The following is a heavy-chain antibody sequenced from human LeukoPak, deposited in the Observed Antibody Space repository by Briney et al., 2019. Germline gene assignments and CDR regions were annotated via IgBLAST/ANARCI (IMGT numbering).Heavy chain of an antibody. J-gene: IGHJ4*02. D-gene: IGHD3-3*01. V-gene: IGHV1-2*02. CDR1: GYTFTGYY. Sequence: GASVKVSCKASGYTFTGYYMHWVRQAPGQGLEWMGWINPNSGGTNYAQKFQGRVTMTRDTSISTAYMELSRVRSDDTDVYYCAIGYRFLEWLPQYWGQGTLVTVSS. CDR2: INPNSGGT. CDR3: AIGYRFLEWLPQY.